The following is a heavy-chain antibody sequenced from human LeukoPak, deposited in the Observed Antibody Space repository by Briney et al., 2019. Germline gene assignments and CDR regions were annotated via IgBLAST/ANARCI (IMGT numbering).Heavy chain of an antibody. D-gene: IGHD3-3*01. CDR2: IKQDGSEK. V-gene: IGHV3-7*01. J-gene: IGHJ3*02. CDR1: GFTFSSYW. CDR3: ARRERLVTIFGAGPGAFDI. Sequence: GGSLRLSCAASGFTFSSYWMSWVRQAPGKGLEWVANIKQDGSEKYYVDSVKGRFTISRDNAKNSLYLQMNSLRAEDTAVYYCARRERLVTIFGAGPGAFDIWGQGTMVTVSS.